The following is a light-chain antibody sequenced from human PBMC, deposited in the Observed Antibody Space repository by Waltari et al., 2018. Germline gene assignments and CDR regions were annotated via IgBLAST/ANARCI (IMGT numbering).Light chain of an antibody. J-gene: IGLJ3*02. CDR1: SGHSSNV. Sequence: QLVLTQSPSASASLGASVKLTCTLSSGHSSNVIAWLQPQPEKGPRYLMKVNSDGSHSKGDKIPDRFSGSSYGAEHYLTISSLQSEDEADYYCQTGGHGTWVFGGGTKLTVL. CDR2: VNSDGSH. CDR3: QTGGHGTWV. V-gene: IGLV4-69*01.